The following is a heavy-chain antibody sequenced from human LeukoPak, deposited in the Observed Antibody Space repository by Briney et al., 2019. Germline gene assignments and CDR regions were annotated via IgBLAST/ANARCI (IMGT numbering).Heavy chain of an antibody. CDR1: GYTYTSYG. D-gene: IGHD6-13*01. J-gene: IGHJ4*02. V-gene: IGHV1-18*01. Sequence: GASVKVSCKASGYTYTSYGISWVRQAPGQGLEWMGWISAYNGNTNYAQKLQGRVTMTEDTSTDTAYMELSSLRSEDTAVYYCATEVIAAAGPSYFDYWGQGTLVTVSS. CDR2: ISAYNGNT. CDR3: ATEVIAAAGPSYFDY.